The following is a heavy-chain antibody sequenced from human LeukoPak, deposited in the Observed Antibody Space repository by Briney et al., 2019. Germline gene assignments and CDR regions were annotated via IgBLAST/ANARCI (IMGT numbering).Heavy chain of an antibody. V-gene: IGHV3-33*01. D-gene: IGHD4-17*01. CDR2: IWYDGSNK. J-gene: IGHJ5*02. CDR1: GFTFSSYG. CDR3: ARPGSVTTLDWFDP. Sequence: GGSLRLSCAASGFTFSSYGMHWVRQAPGKGLEGGAVIWYDGSNKYYADSVKGRFTISRDNSKNTLYLQMNSLRAEDTAVYYCARPGSVTTLDWFDPWGQGTLVTVSS.